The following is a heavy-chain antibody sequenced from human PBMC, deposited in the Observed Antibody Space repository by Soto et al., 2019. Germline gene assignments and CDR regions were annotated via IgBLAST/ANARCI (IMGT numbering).Heavy chain of an antibody. CDR2: IYYSGST. Sequence: QLQLQESGPGLVKPSETLSLTCTVSGGSISSSSYYWGWIRQPPGKGLEWIGSIYYSGSTYYNPSLKSRVTISVDTSKNQFSLKLSSVTAADTAVYYCASPYYYDSSGYYHDAFDIWCQGTMVTVSS. CDR1: GGSISSSSYY. CDR3: ASPYYYDSSGYYHDAFDI. D-gene: IGHD3-22*01. J-gene: IGHJ3*02. V-gene: IGHV4-39*01.